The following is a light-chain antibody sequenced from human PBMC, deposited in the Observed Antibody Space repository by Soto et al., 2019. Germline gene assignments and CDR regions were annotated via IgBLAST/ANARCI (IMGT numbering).Light chain of an antibody. CDR3: MQGAHWPIT. J-gene: IGKJ5*01. V-gene: IGKV2-30*02. CDR2: KVS. Sequence: DVVMTQSPLSLPVTLGQPASISCRSNQSLVHSDGIAYFSWFQQRPGRSPRRLIYKVSNRDPGVPARFSGSGSGTDFALNISRVAAEDVGIYYCMQGAHWPITFGQGTRLEI. CDR1: QSLVHSDGIAY.